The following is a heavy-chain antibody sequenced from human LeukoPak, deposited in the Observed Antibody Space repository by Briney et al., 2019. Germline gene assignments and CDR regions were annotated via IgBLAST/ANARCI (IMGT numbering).Heavy chain of an antibody. D-gene: IGHD3-16*01. CDR1: GFSFSNYW. J-gene: IGHJ4*02. Sequence: GGSLRLSCAASGFSFSNYWMSWVRQAPGKGLEWVANIKEDGSEGYYADSVKGRFTISRDNAKSSLYLQMSSLGVEDTAVYYCANYDRRNYPNDYWGQGTLVTVSS. V-gene: IGHV3-7*01. CDR3: ANYDRRNYPNDY. CDR2: IKEDGSEG.